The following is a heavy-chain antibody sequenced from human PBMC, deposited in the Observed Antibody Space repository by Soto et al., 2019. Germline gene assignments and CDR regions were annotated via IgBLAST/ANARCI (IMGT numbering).Heavy chain of an antibody. Sequence: LSLSCGASGFTFSSYAMSWVRQAPGKGLEWVSAISGSGGSTYYADSVKGRFTISRDNTKNTLYLQMNSLRAEDTAVYYCAKDPLQQLVRGYFDYWGQGTLVTVSS. V-gene: IGHV3-23*01. J-gene: IGHJ4*02. CDR3: AKDPLQQLVRGYFDY. CDR2: ISGSGGST. CDR1: GFTFSSYA. D-gene: IGHD6-13*01.